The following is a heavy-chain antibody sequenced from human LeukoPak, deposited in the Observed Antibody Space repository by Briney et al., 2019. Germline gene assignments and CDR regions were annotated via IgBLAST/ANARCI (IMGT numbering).Heavy chain of an antibody. CDR2: INHSGST. CDR3: ARGPGEYGDYSAGFY. Sequence: GSLRLSCAASGFTVSSNYMSWIRQPPGKGLEWIGEINHSGSTNYNPSLKSRVTISVDTSKNQFSLKLSSVTAADTAVYYCARGPGEYGDYSAGFYWGQGTLVTVSS. V-gene: IGHV4-34*01. D-gene: IGHD4-17*01. CDR1: GFTVSSNY. J-gene: IGHJ4*02.